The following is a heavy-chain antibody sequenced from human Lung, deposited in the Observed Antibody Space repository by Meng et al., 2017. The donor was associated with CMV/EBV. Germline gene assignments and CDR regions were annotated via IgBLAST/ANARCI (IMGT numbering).Heavy chain of an antibody. CDR1: GFTFSSFA. CDR2: VSYDGTKT. D-gene: IGHD5-24*01. V-gene: IGHV3-30*04. CDR3: ARARFDGGMDV. J-gene: IGHJ6*01. Sequence: GESLKISCAASGFTFSSFAIHWVRQAPGKGLDWVAVVSYDGTKTYYSDSVKGRFTLSRDNSKNTMYMEMSSLGCEDTAMYYCARARFDGGMDVWGQGTTVTVSS.